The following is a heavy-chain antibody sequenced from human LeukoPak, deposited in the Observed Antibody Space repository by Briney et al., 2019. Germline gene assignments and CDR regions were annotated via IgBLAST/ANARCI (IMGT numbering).Heavy chain of an antibody. V-gene: IGHV4-30-4*08. Sequence: SETLSLTCAVYGGSFSGYYWSWIRQPPGKGLEWIGYIYYSGSTYYNPSLKSRVTISVDTSKNQFSLKLSSVTAADTAVYYCARGDYSNMDVWGKGTTVTVSS. CDR1: GGSFSGYY. CDR3: ARGDYSNMDV. D-gene: IGHD4-11*01. J-gene: IGHJ6*03. CDR2: IYYSGST.